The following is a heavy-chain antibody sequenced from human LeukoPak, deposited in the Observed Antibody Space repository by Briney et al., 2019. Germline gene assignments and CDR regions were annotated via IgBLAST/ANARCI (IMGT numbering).Heavy chain of an antibody. V-gene: IGHV4-39*02. D-gene: IGHD1-26*01. CDR1: GGSISSSSSY. CDR3: ARDPGRELGLDAFDI. Sequence: SETLSLTCSVSGGSISSSSSYWGWIRQPPGKGLEWIGSIYYSGSSFDNPALKSRVTISVDTSKNQFSLKLSSVTAADTAVYYCARDPGRELGLDAFDIWGQGTMVTVSS. CDR2: IYYSGSS. J-gene: IGHJ3*02.